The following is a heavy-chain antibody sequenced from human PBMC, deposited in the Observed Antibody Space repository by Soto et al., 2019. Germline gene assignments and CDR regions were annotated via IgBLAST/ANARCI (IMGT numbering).Heavy chain of an antibody. Sequence: QVHLQQWGAGVLKPSETLSLTCAVYGGSVSAYYWSWIRQPPGKGLEWIGEINHSGSTNYNPSLKRRVTTSVEMSRGKFSLSLSSVPAADTALYFCARGRSSGWYGITRDWGQGTLVSVSS. CDR2: INHSGST. CDR1: GGSVSAYY. V-gene: IGHV4-34*01. J-gene: IGHJ4*02. D-gene: IGHD6-19*01. CDR3: ARGRSSGWYGITRD.